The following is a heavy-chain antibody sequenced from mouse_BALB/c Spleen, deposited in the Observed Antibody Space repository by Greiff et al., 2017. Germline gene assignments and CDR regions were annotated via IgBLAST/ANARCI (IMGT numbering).Heavy chain of an antibody. D-gene: IGHD2-10*01. CDR3: AREAYYGNYGAMDY. Sequence: EVKLMESGGDLVKPGGSLKLSCAASGFTFSSYGMSWVRQTPDKRLEWVATISSGGSYTYYPDSVKGRFTISRDNAKNTLYLQMSSLKSEDTAMYYCAREAYYGNYGAMDYWGQGTSVTVSS. J-gene: IGHJ4*01. CDR2: ISSGGSYT. CDR1: GFTFSSYG. V-gene: IGHV5-6*01.